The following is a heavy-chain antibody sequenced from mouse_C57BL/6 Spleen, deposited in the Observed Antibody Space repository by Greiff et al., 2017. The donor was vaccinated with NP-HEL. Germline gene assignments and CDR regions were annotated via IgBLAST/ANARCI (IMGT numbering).Heavy chain of an antibody. CDR3: ARLRATVVEDY. D-gene: IGHD1-1*01. V-gene: IGHV1-52*01. Sequence: QVQLQQPGAELVRPGSSVKLSCKASGYTFTSYWMHWVKQRPIQGLEWIGNIDPSDSETHYNQKFKDKATLTVDKSSSTAYMQLSSLTSEDSAVYYCARLRATVVEDYWGQGTTLTVSS. CDR2: IDPSDSET. CDR1: GYTFTSYW. J-gene: IGHJ2*01.